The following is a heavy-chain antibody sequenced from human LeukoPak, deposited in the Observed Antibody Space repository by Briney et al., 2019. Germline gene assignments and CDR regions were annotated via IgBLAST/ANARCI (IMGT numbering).Heavy chain of an antibody. CDR2: INPNSGGT. V-gene: IGHV1-2*02. D-gene: IGHD4-17*01. Sequence: GASVKVSCKASGYTFTGYYMHWVRQAPGQGLEWMGWINPNSGGTNYAQKFQGRVTMTRDTSISTAYMELSRLRSEDTAVYYCATAATVTTERLDYFDYWGQGTLVTVSS. J-gene: IGHJ4*02. CDR1: GYTFTGYY. CDR3: ATAATVTTERLDYFDY.